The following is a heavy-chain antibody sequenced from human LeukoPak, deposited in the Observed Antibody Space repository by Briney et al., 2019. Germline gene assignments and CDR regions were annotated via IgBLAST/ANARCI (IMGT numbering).Heavy chain of an antibody. Sequence: GSLRLSCAASGFTFSSYAMSWIRQPPGKGLEWIGYIYYSGSTNYNPSLKSRVTISVDTSKNQFSLKLSSVTAADTAVYYCARGSNYDSSGYYLYWGQGTLVTVSS. CDR3: ARGSNYDSSGYYLY. D-gene: IGHD3-22*01. V-gene: IGHV4-59*01. CDR1: GFTFSSYA. CDR2: IYYSGST. J-gene: IGHJ4*02.